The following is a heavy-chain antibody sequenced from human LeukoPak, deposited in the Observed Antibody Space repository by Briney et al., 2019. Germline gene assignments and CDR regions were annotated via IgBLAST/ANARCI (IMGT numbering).Heavy chain of an antibody. V-gene: IGHV4-4*07. D-gene: IGHD2-15*01. Sequence: SETLSLTCSVSVGFTTYDYWNWIRQPAGKAPEWIGRIHTTGSTNYNPSLKSRLTMTLDKSKKQFSLKVTSMTAADTALYYCAGGGGSRHFDSWGQGILVTVSS. CDR1: VGFTTYDY. CDR2: IHTTGST. J-gene: IGHJ4*02. CDR3: AGGGGSRHFDS.